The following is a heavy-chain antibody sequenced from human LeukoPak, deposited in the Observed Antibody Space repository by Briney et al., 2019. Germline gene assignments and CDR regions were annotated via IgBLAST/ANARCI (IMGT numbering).Heavy chain of an antibody. CDR1: GYSISSGYY. J-gene: IGHJ6*02. CDR2: INHSGST. CDR3: ARAEITYYYDSSGYYPDYGMDV. D-gene: IGHD3-22*01. Sequence: SETLSLTCTVSGYSISSGYYWSWIRQPPGKGLEWIGEINHSGSTNYNPSLKSRVTISVDRSKNQFSLKLSSVTGADTAVYYCARAEITYYYDSSGYYPDYGMDVWGQGTTVTVSS. V-gene: IGHV4-38-2*02.